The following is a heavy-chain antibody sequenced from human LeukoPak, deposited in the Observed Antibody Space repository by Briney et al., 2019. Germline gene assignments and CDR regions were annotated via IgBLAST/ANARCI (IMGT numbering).Heavy chain of an antibody. V-gene: IGHV3-30*04. CDR3: AKAGSIRFDY. CDR1: GFTFSSYA. Sequence: GRSLRLSCAASGFTFSSYAIHWVRQAPGKGLEWVALISYDGSTKYSTDSVKGRFTISRDNSKNTLYLQMNSLRAEDTAAYYCAKAGSIRFDYWGQGTLVTVSS. J-gene: IGHJ4*02. D-gene: IGHD1-26*01. CDR2: ISYDGSTK.